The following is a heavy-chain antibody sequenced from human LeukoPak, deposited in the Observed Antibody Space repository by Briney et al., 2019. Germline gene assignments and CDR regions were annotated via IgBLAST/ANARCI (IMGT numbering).Heavy chain of an antibody. Sequence: SETLSLTCAVYGGSFSGYYWSWIRQPPGKGLEWIGEINHSGSTNYNPSLKSRVTISVDTSKNQFSLKLSSVTAADTAVYYCAREAAPITMVRGRQKYFCFDYWGQGTLVTVSS. V-gene: IGHV4-34*01. D-gene: IGHD3-10*01. CDR3: AREAAPITMVRGRQKYFCFDY. CDR1: GGSFSGYY. J-gene: IGHJ4*02. CDR2: INHSGST.